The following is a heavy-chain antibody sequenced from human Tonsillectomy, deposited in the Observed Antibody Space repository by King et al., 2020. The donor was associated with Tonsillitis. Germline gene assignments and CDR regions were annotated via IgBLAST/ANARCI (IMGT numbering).Heavy chain of an antibody. CDR1: GYSFTTCW. J-gene: IGHJ4*02. V-gene: IGHV5-51*01. D-gene: IGHD5-12*01. CDR2: IYPGDSDT. Sequence: VQLVESAAEVKKPGESLKISCKGSGYSFTTCWIGWVRQMPGKGLEWMGIIYPGDSDTRYSPSFQGQVTISADKSITTAHLHWGSLKASDTAMYYCARGYSGYDWGFDYWGQGTLVTVSS. CDR3: ARGYSGYDWGFDY.